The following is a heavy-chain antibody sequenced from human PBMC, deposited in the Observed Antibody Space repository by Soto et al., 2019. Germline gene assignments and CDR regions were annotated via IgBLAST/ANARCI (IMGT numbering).Heavy chain of an antibody. Sequence: VLVKGARKTSVYLYSSHFSHCLILTTGGGLEWVGRINPNNGDTNSPQKLQGRVTLTSDTSISTAYMEMRGLTSDDTALYYCAREITYAGVSFALGLWGQGTLVTVSS. CDR2: INPNNGDT. CDR3: AREITYAGVSFALGL. CDR1: VYLYSSHF. J-gene: IGHJ4*02. V-gene: IGHV1-2*06. D-gene: IGHD2-2*01.